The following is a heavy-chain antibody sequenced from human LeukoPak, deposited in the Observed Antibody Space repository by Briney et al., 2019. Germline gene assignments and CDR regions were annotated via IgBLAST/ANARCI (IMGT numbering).Heavy chain of an antibody. CDR1: GFTFNTHG. D-gene: IGHD3-3*01. Sequence: GGPLRLSCAASGFTFNTHGMHWVRQAPGKGLERVAAIWFDGSVKHYSDAVKGRFTISRDNSLNTLYLQMNSLRVEDTAMYYCAKDTAVQFLEPAFWGQGTLVTVSS. CDR2: IWFDGSVK. V-gene: IGHV3-33*06. J-gene: IGHJ4*02. CDR3: AKDTAVQFLEPAF.